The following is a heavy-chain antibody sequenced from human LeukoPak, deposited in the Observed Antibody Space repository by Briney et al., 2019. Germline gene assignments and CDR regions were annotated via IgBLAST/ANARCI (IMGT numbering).Heavy chain of an antibody. V-gene: IGHV4-34*01. Sequence: SETLSLTCAVYGGSLSGYYWSWIRQPPGKGLEWIGEINHSGSTNYNPSLKSRVTISVDTSKNQFSLKLSSVTAADTAVYYCARTSRPYDILTGYQAFFDYWGQGTLVTVSS. CDR1: GGSLSGYY. D-gene: IGHD3-9*01. CDR2: INHSGST. J-gene: IGHJ4*02. CDR3: ARTSRPYDILTGYQAFFDY.